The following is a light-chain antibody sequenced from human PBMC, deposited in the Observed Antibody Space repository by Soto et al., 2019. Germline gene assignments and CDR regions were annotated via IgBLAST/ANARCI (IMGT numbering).Light chain of an antibody. V-gene: IGKV3-11*01. CDR1: QSASSY. CDR2: DAS. Sequence: EIVLTQSPATLSLSPGERATLSCRASQSASSYLAWYQQKPGQAPRLLIYDASNRATGIPARFSGSGSGTDFTLTISSLEPEDFAVYYCQQRSNWLWTFGQGTKVDIK. J-gene: IGKJ1*01. CDR3: QQRSNWLWT.